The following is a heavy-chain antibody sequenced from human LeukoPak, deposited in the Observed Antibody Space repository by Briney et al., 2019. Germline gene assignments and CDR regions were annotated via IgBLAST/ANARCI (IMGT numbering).Heavy chain of an antibody. CDR3: ARRSWWSFDY. Sequence: PSETLSLTCTVSGYSISSGYYWGWIRQAPGKGLEWIGEINHSGSTNYNPSLKSRVTISVDTSKNQFSLKLSSVTAADTAVYYCARRSWWSFDYWGQGTLVTVSS. D-gene: IGHD3-16*01. J-gene: IGHJ4*02. CDR1: GYSISSGYY. CDR2: INHSGST. V-gene: IGHV4-38-2*02.